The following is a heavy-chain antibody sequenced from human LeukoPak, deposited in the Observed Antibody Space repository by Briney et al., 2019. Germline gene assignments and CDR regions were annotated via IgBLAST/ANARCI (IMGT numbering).Heavy chain of an antibody. CDR2: INPSGGST. V-gene: IGHV1-46*01. CDR1: GYTFTSYG. D-gene: IGHD6-6*01. J-gene: IGHJ6*03. CDR3: ARSLIAARKNYMDV. Sequence: ASVKVSCKASGYTFTSYGISWVRQAPGQGLEWMGIINPSGGSTGYAQKFQGRVTMTRDMSTSTVYMELSSLRSEDTAVYYCARSLIAARKNYMDVWGKGTTVTVSS.